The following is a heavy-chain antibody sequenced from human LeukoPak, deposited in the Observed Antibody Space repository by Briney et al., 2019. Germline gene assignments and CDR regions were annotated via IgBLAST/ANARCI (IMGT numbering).Heavy chain of an antibody. CDR3: ARGVIGYSYGSPLYYFDY. J-gene: IGHJ4*02. CDR2: IIPIFGTA. V-gene: IGHV1-69*05. D-gene: IGHD5-18*01. CDR1: GGTFSSYA. Sequence: SVKVSCKASGGTFSSYAISWVRQAPGQGLEWMGGIIPIFGTANYAQKFQGRVTSTTDESTSTAYMELSSLRSEDTAVYYCARGVIGYSYGSPLYYFDYWGQGTLVTVSS.